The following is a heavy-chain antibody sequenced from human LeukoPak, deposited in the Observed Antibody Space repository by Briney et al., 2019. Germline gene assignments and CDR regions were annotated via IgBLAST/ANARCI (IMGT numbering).Heavy chain of an antibody. D-gene: IGHD5-24*01. V-gene: IGHV3-23*01. Sequence: GGSLRLSCAASGFTFSSYAMSWVRQAPGKGLEWVSAISGSGGSTYYADSVKGRFTISRDNSKNTLYLQMNSLRAEDTAVYYCAKTLSRDGYNYLYYFDYWGQGTPVTVSS. CDR2: ISGSGGST. CDR1: GFTFSSYA. J-gene: IGHJ4*02. CDR3: AKTLSRDGYNYLYYFDY.